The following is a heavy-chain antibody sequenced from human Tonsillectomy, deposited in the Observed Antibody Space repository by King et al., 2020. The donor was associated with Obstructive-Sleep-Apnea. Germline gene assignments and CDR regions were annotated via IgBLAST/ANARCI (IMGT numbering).Heavy chain of an antibody. Sequence: VQLQESGPGLVKPSETLSLTCTVSGGSISSYYWSWIRQPPGRGLEGIGELNHSGGTNYNPSLKSRVTISVDTSTNHFSLRLSAVTAADTAVYYCASLMVTTGDYWGQGTLVTVSS. CDR1: GGSISSYY. D-gene: IGHD4-17*01. CDR3: ASLMVTTGDY. CDR2: LNHSGGT. J-gene: IGHJ4*02. V-gene: IGHV4-59*12.